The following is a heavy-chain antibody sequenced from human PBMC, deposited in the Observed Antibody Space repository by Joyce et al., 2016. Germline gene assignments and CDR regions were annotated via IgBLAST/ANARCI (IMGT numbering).Heavy chain of an antibody. V-gene: IGHV3-30*04. J-gene: IGHJ6*02. CDR1: IFTFNNYA. CDR2: ISYDGSNK. D-gene: IGHD5-12*01. Sequence: QVQLVESGGGVVQPGRTLRLSCAASIFTFNNYAMYRVCQSPGKGLECVAVISYDGSNKYYADSVKGRFTISRDNSKNTLYLQMNSLRADDTAVYYCARDRGYRTSYYYAMDVWGQGTTVTVSS. CDR3: ARDRGYRTSYYYAMDV.